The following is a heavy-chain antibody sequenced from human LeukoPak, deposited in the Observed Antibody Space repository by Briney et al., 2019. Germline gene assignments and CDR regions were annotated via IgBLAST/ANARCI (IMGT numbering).Heavy chain of an antibody. Sequence: KAGGSLRLSCAASGFTFSSYSMNWVRQAPGKGLEWVPSISSSSSYIYYADSVKGRFTISRDNAENSLYLQMNSLRAEDTAVYYCARGTTGYSSGWLIDYWGQGTLVTVSS. CDR1: GFTFSSYS. CDR3: ARGTTGYSSGWLIDY. D-gene: IGHD6-19*01. CDR2: ISSSSSYI. V-gene: IGHV3-21*01. J-gene: IGHJ4*02.